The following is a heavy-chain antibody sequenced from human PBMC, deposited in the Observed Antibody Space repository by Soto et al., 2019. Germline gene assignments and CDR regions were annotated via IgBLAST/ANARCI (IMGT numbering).Heavy chain of an antibody. CDR2: IFSSDDK. CDR1: GFSLNTDGMG. J-gene: IGHJ4*02. V-gene: IGHV2-26*01. D-gene: IGHD5-12*01. CDR3: ARIRGYDSLVPVDY. Sequence: QVTLKEAGPVLEKPTETLTLSCTVCGFSLNTDGMGVSWIRQPPGKALEWLAQIFSSDDKSYSASLKSRLSISKDSSGSQVVLSVTNMDPVDTATYYCARIRGYDSLVPVDYWGQGILVTVSS.